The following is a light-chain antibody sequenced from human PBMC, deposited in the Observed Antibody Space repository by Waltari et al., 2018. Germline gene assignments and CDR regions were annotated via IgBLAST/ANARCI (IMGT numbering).Light chain of an antibody. V-gene: IGKV1-5*03. Sequence: DIQMTQSPSTLSASVGDRVTITCRASQSISSWLAWYQQKPGKAHKLLIYKASSLESGGPSRFSGSGSGTEFTLTISSLQPDDFATYYCQQYNSYSRTFGQGTKVEIK. J-gene: IGKJ1*01. CDR1: QSISSW. CDR3: QQYNSYSRT. CDR2: KAS.